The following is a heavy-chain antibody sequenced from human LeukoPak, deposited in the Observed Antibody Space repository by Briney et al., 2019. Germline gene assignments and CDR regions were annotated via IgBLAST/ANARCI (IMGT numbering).Heavy chain of an antibody. CDR1: GYTLTELS. Sequence: ASVKVSCKVSGYTLTELSMHWVRQAPRKGLEWMGGFDPEDGETIYAQKFQGRVTMTEDTSTDTAYMELSSLRSEDTAVYYCATTTTVTTTLDYWGQGTLVTVSS. CDR2: FDPEDGET. J-gene: IGHJ4*02. D-gene: IGHD4-11*01. CDR3: ATTTTVTTTLDY. V-gene: IGHV1-24*01.